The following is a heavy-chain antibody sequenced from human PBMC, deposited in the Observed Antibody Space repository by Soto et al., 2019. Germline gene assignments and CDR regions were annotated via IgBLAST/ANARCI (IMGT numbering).Heavy chain of an antibody. Sequence: QVQLVQSAAEVKKPGASVKVSCKASGYTFIRYGITWVRQAPGQGLEWMGWISPYNDNTNYAQKLQGRVTMTTDTSSRTVYMELRSLKSADTAVYYCARGGYYDSVRGKLNQYDLDIWGQGPTVTVSS. D-gene: IGHD3-16*01. CDR2: ISPYNDNT. CDR1: GYTFIRYG. V-gene: IGHV1-18*01. J-gene: IGHJ6*02. CDR3: ARGGYYDSVRGKLNQYDLDI.